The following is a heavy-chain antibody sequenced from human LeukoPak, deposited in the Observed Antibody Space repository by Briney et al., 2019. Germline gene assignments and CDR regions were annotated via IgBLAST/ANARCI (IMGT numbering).Heavy chain of an antibody. CDR3: ARFYGYCSSTSCYVLAGDDY. V-gene: IGHV1-2*02. CDR1: GYTFTGYY. CDR2: INPNSGGT. Sequence: ASVKVSCKASGYTFTGYYMRWVRQAPGQGLEWMGWINPNSGGTNYAQKFQGRVTMTRDTSISTAYMELSRLRSDDTAVYYCARFYGYCSSTSCYVLAGDDYWGQGTLVTVSS. J-gene: IGHJ4*02. D-gene: IGHD2-2*01.